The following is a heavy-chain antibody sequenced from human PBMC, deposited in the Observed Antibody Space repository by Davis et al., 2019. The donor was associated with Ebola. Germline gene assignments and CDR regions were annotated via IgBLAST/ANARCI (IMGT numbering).Heavy chain of an antibody. Sequence: AASVKVSCKASGYNFNSYGIYWVRQAPGQGLEWMGWISAYNGNTNYAQKLQGRVTMTTDPSTSTAYMELRSLRSDDTAVYYCARDLGMVKSYYFDYWGQGTLVTVSS. J-gene: IGHJ4*02. V-gene: IGHV1-18*01. CDR1: GYNFNSYG. D-gene: IGHD5-18*01. CDR2: ISAYNGNT. CDR3: ARDLGMVKSYYFDY.